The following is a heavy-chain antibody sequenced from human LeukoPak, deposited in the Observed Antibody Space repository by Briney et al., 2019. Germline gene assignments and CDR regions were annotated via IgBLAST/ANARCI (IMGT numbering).Heavy chain of an antibody. J-gene: IGHJ4*02. CDR1: GFTFSSYA. V-gene: IGHV3-30-3*01. CDR3: ARDAHYIAVAGTYFDY. D-gene: IGHD6-19*01. Sequence: GGSLRLSCAASGFTFSSYAMHWVRQAPGKGLEWVAVISYDGSNKYYADSVKGRFTISRDNSKNTLYLQMNSLRAEDTAVYYCARDAHYIAVAGTYFDYWGQGTLVTVSS. CDR2: ISYDGSNK.